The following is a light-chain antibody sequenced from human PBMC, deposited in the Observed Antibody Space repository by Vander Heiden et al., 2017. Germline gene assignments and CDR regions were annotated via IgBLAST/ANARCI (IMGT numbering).Light chain of an antibody. CDR3: QQRSDWPLT. V-gene: IGKV3-11*01. CDR1: QSVSSY. CDR2: DAS. J-gene: IGKJ3*01. Sequence: EIVLTQSPATLSLSPGERATLSCRASQSVSSYLAWYQQKPGQAPRLLIHDASSRATGIPARFSGGGSGTDFTLTISSLEPEDFAVYYCQQRSDWPLTFGPGTKVDIK.